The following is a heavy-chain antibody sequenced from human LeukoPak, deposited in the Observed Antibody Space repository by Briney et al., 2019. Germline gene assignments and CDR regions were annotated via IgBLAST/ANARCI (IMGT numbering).Heavy chain of an antibody. D-gene: IGHD1/OR15-1a*01. J-gene: IGHJ4*02. Sequence: ASVKVSCKASGYTFTSYDINWVRQATGQGLEWMGWMNPNSGNTGYAQKLQGRVTMTRNTSISTAYMELSSLRSEDTAVYYCARRLGRGTVPDYWGQGTLVTVSS. V-gene: IGHV1-8*01. CDR3: ARRLGRGTVPDY. CDR2: MNPNSGNT. CDR1: GYTFTSYD.